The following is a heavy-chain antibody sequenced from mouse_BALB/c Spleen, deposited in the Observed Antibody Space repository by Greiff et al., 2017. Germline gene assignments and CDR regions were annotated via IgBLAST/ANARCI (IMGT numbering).Heavy chain of an antibody. D-gene: IGHD1-1*01. J-gene: IGHJ3*01. CDR1: GFTFSSYG. V-gene: IGHV5-6*01. CDR3: ARGGYYGSSSCAY. Sequence: EVQRVESGGDLVKPGGSLKLSCAASGFTFSSYGMSWVRQTPDKRLEWVATISSGGSYTYYPDSVKGRFTISRDNAKNNLYLQMSSLKSEDTAMYYCARGGYYGSSSCAYWGQGTLVTVSA. CDR2: ISSGGSYT.